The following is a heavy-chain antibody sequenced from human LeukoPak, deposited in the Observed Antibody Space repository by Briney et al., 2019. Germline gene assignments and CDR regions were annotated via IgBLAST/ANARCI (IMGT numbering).Heavy chain of an antibody. Sequence: ASVKVSCKASGYTFTSYGISWVRQAPGQGLEWMGWISAYNGNTNYAQKLQGRVTMTTDTSTSTAYMELRSLRSDDTAVYYCASHDYYDSSGYFSAFDIWGQGTMVTVCS. D-gene: IGHD3-22*01. CDR1: GYTFTSYG. J-gene: IGHJ3*02. CDR2: ISAYNGNT. V-gene: IGHV1-18*01. CDR3: ASHDYYDSSGYFSAFDI.